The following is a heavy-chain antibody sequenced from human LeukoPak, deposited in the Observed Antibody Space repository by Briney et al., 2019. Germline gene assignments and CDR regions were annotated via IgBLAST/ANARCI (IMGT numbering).Heavy chain of an antibody. CDR1: GFTFSSYA. CDR2: ISYDGSNK. CDR3: ARGRHSGYDKIFDY. V-gene: IGHV3-30-3*01. Sequence: PGRSLRLSCAASGFTFSSYAMHWVRQAPGEGLEWVAVISYDGSNKYYADSVKGRFTISRDNSKNTLYLQMNSLRAEDTAVYYCARGRHSGYDKIFDYWGQGTLVTVSS. J-gene: IGHJ4*02. D-gene: IGHD5-12*01.